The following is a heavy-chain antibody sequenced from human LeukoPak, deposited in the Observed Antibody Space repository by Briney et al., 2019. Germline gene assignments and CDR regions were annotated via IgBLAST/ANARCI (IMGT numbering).Heavy chain of an antibody. CDR2: ILGSGSSI. Sequence: PGGPLRLSCAASGFSFGGYAMNWVRQAPGKGLEWVSSILGSGSSIYYADSVKGRFTISRGNSKNTLYLQMNSLRAENTAIYYCAKRYCGSTSCPSPFYFFDYWGQGTLVTVSS. CDR1: GFSFGGYA. CDR3: AKRYCGSTSCPSPFYFFDY. V-gene: IGHV3-23*01. D-gene: IGHD2-2*01. J-gene: IGHJ4*02.